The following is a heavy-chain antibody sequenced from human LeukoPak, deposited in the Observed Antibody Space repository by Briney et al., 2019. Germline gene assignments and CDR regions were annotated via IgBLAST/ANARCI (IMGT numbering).Heavy chain of an antibody. Sequence: ASVKVSCKASGYTFTDYYIHWVRQAPGQGLEWMGWINPNSGGTNYAQKFQGRVTMTRDTSISTAYMELSRLRSDDTAVYYCARGIYGSGSPLSYYYYYMDVWGKGTTVTISS. CDR3: ARGIYGSGSPLSYYYYYMDV. CDR1: GYTFTDYY. V-gene: IGHV1-2*02. D-gene: IGHD3-10*01. J-gene: IGHJ6*03. CDR2: INPNSGGT.